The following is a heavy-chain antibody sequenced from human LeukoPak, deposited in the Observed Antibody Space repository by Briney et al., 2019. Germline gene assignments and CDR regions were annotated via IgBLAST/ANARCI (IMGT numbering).Heavy chain of an antibody. V-gene: IGHV3-21*01. CDR2: ISSGSSAI. J-gene: IGHJ4*02. D-gene: IGHD6-25*01. CDR3: ARGHTAATRHFDF. CDR1: GFTFTTYS. Sequence: PGRSLRLSCEASGFTFTTYSMTWVRQAPGKGLEWVSIISSGSSAIFSADALKGRFTISRDDAKNLLYLDMNSLRAEDTAVYYCARGHTAATRHFDFWGQGTLVTVSS.